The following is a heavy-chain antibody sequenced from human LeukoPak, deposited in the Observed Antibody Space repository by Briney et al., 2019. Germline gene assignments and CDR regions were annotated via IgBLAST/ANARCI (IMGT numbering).Heavy chain of an antibody. Sequence: GGSLRLSCAASGFTFSSYGMNWVRQAPGKGLEWVSYISSSNSTIYYADSVKGRFTISRDNAKSSLYLQMNSLRAEDTAVYYCVSSSGSYYGYFVYWGQGTLVTVSS. J-gene: IGHJ4*02. CDR1: GFTFSSYG. D-gene: IGHD1-26*01. V-gene: IGHV3-48*04. CDR2: ISSSNSTI. CDR3: VSSSGSYYGYFVY.